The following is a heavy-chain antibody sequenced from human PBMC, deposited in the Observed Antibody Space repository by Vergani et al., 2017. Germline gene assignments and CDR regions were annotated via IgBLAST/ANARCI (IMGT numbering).Heavy chain of an antibody. D-gene: IGHD2-15*01. CDR1: GGSISSYY. V-gene: IGHV4-59*08. CDR2: IYYRGST. Sequence: QVQLQESGPGLVKPSETLSLTCTVSGGSISSYYWSWIRQPPGKGLEWIGYIYYRGSTNYNPSLKSRVTISVDTSKNQFSLKLSSVTAADTAVYYCARGYCSGGSCSMSWFDPWGQGTLVTVSS. CDR3: ARGYCSGGSCSMSWFDP. J-gene: IGHJ5*02.